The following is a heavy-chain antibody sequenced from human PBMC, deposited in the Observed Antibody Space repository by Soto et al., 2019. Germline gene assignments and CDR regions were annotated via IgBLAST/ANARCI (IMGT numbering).Heavy chain of an antibody. CDR2: IYHSGST. CDR1: GGSVSSGSYY. V-gene: IGHV4-61*01. D-gene: IGHD1-26*01. J-gene: IGHJ4*02. CDR3: ARALELLPGSLDY. Sequence: SETLALTCTVSGGSVSSGSYYWSWIRQPPGKGLEWIGYIYHSGSTNYNPSLKSRVTISVDTSKNQFSLKLSSVTAADTAVYYCARALELLPGSLDYWGQGTLVSVS.